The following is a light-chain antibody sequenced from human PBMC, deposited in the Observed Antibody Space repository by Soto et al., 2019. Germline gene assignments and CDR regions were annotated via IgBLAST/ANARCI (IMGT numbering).Light chain of an antibody. J-gene: IGKJ2*01. CDR2: GAS. Sequence: EIVLAQSPGTLSLSPGDRATLSCRASQTFSSSFLAWYQQKPGQAPRLLIFGASSRATGIPDRFSGSASGTDFTLTISRLDPEDFAVYYCQQYGTAPHNFGQGTKLEIK. CDR3: QQYGTAPHN. CDR1: QTFSSSF. V-gene: IGKV3-20*01.